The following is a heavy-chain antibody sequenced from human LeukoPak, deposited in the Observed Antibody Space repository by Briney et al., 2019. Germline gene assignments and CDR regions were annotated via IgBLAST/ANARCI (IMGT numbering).Heavy chain of an antibody. CDR2: ISSSSSYI. D-gene: IGHD4-17*01. J-gene: IGHJ4*02. CDR3: ASSPRPYGDRTSDY. CDR1: GFTFSSYS. Sequence: GGSRRLSCAASGFTFSSYSMNWVRQAPGKGLEWVSSISSSSSYIYYADSVKGRFTISRDNAKNSLYLQMNSLRAEDTAVYYCASSPRPYGDRTSDYWGQGTLVTVSS. V-gene: IGHV3-21*01.